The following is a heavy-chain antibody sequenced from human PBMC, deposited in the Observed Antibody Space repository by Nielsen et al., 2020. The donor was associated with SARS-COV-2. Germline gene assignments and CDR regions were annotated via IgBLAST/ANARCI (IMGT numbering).Heavy chain of an antibody. V-gene: IGHV3-9*01. Sequence: GGSLRLSCAASGFTFDDYAMHWVRQAPGKGLEWVSGISWNSGGIGYADSVKGRFTISRDNAKNSLYLQMNSLRAEDTALYYCAKLLGSGWDYYFDYWGQGTLVTVSS. D-gene: IGHD6-19*01. CDR2: ISWNSGGI. CDR3: AKLLGSGWDYYFDY. CDR1: GFTFDDYA. J-gene: IGHJ4*02.